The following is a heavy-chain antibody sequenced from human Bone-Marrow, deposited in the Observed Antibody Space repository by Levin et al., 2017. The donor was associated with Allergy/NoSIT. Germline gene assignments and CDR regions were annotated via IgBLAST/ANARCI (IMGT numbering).Heavy chain of an antibody. CDR1: GYTVKKYG. CDR2: VSTYNGQT. D-gene: IGHD2-2*01. V-gene: IGHV1-18*01. CDR3: ASSHCSTTSCSGMDV. Sequence: ASVKVSCMASGYTVKKYGISWVRQAPGQGLEWMGWVSTYNGQTDIVQKLQGRVSLTTEASTSTAYMELRSLRSDDTAVYFCASSHCSTTSCSGMDVWGQGTTVTVSS. J-gene: IGHJ6*02.